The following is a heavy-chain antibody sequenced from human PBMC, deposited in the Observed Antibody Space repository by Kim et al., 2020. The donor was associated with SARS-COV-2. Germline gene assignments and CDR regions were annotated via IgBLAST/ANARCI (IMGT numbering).Heavy chain of an antibody. J-gene: IGHJ4*02. CDR2: ISAGGGDT. Sequence: GGSLRLSCEASGFQFSDFAMSWVRQAPGKGQEWVSSISAGGGDTFYKDSVRGRFTISRDNRKNILYLEMNGLRAEDTAVYYCAKDLMEGYRRCYFDYWGQGTPVPDSS. D-gene: IGHD2-15*01. CDR1: GFQFSDFA. V-gene: IGHV3-23*01. CDR3: AKDLMEGYRRCYFDY.